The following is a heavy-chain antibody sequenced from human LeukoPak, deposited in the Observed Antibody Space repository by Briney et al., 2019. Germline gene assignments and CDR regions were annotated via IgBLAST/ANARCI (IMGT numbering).Heavy chain of an antibody. CDR2: MREDGGQE. J-gene: IGHJ4*02. Sequence: GGSLRLSCVGFGLTFRNYGMNWVRQAPGTGLEWVAGMREDGGQEYYVDSVRGRFTISRDSAKNSLYLQMNSLRVEDTAVYYCLRALSRSSPYWGQGTLVTVSS. D-gene: IGHD6-6*01. CDR3: LRALSRSSPY. V-gene: IGHV3-7*03. CDR1: GLTFRNYG.